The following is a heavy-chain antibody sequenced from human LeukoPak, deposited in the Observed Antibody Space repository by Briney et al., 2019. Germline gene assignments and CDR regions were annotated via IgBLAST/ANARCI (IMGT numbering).Heavy chain of an antibody. Sequence: GGSLRLSCAASGFTFSSYAMSWVRQAPGKGLEWVSAISGSGHSTDYADSVKGRFTISRDSSKNTLSLQMNRLRPEDAAVYYCAKAPVTTCRGAFCYPFDYWGLGTLVTVSS. D-gene: IGHD2-15*01. CDR3: AKAPVTTCRGAFCYPFDY. CDR2: ISGSGHST. V-gene: IGHV3-23*01. CDR1: GFTFSSYA. J-gene: IGHJ4*02.